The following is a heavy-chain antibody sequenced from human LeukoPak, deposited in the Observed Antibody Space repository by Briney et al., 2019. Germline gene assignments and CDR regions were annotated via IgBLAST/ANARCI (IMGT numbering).Heavy chain of an antibody. Sequence: PGGSLRLSCAASGFTFGIYAMNWVRQAPGKGLEWVSSISSSYSYIYYADSVKGRFTISRDDAKNSLYLQMNSLRAEDTAVYYCARDPTSSWETAFDIWGQGTTVTVSS. V-gene: IGHV3-21*01. J-gene: IGHJ3*02. CDR1: GFTFGIYA. CDR3: ARDPTSSWETAFDI. CDR2: ISSSYSYI. D-gene: IGHD1-26*01.